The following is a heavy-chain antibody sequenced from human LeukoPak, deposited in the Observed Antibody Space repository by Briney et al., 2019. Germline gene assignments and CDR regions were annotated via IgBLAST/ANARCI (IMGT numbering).Heavy chain of an antibody. CDR1: GGSISTNHY. CDR3: MRTSTVTTYFDS. J-gene: IGHJ4*02. V-gene: IGHV4-4*07. CDR2: IYISGST. D-gene: IGHD4-17*01. Sequence: SETLSLTCTVSGGSISTNHYWNWIRQPAGKGLEWIGRIYISGSTNYNPSLQSRITVSVDTSKNQFSLKLRSVTPADTAVYYCMRTSTVTTYFDSWGQGTLVTVSS.